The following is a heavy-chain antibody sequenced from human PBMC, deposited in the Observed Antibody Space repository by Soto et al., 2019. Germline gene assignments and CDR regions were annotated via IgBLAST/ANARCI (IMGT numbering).Heavy chain of an antibody. J-gene: IGHJ4*02. CDR3: ARDRTRLTAMVID. CDR2: IIPIFGTA. CDR1: GGTFSSYA. Sequence: SVKVSCKASGGTFSSYAISWVRQAPGQGLEWMGGIIPIFGTANYAQKFQGRVTITADESTSTAYMELSSLRSEDTAVYYCARDRTRLTAMVIDRGQGTLVTVSS. D-gene: IGHD5-18*01. V-gene: IGHV1-69*13.